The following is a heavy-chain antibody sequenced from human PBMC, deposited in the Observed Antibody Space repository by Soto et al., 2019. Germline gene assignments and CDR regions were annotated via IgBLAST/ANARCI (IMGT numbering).Heavy chain of an antibody. J-gene: IGHJ5*02. CDR1: GGAFSGYY. CDR2: IFYNGVS. Sequence: QVQLQQWGAGLLKSSETLSLTCEVSGGAFSGYYWSWLRQSPGKGLEWLGEIFYNGVSNYNPSLGSRVTISVDTWTKQFSLKLTSVTASDTAIYYCARGPCFPRRATTAGDRSWGPGTPVSGSS. CDR3: ARGPCFPRRATTAGDRS. D-gene: IGHD4-17*01. V-gene: IGHV4-34*12.